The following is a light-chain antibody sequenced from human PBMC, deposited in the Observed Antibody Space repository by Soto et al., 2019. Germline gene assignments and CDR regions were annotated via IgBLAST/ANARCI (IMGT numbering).Light chain of an antibody. CDR1: RSISDW. V-gene: IGKV1-5*01. J-gene: IGKJ4*01. Sequence: DIQMTQSPSTLSASVGDRVTITCRASRSISDWLAWYQQKPGKAPELLIFDASSLKSGVPSRFSGSGSGTDFALTISSLQPEDFATYYCQQLNNYPLTFGGGTKVDIK. CDR3: QQLNNYPLT. CDR2: DAS.